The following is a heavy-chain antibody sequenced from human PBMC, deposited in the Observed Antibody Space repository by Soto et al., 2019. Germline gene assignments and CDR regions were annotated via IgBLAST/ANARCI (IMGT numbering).Heavy chain of an antibody. CDR3: AREVGDGYGTYYFDY. CDR1: GYTFTSYY. J-gene: IGHJ4*02. D-gene: IGHD5-12*01. V-gene: IGHV1-46*01. CDR2: INPSGGST. Sequence: GASVKVSCKASGYTFTSYYMHWVRQAPGQGLEWMGIINPSGGSTSYAQKFQGRVTMTRDTSKNQFSLKLSSVTAADTALYYCAREVGDGYGTYYFDYWGQGTLVTVSS.